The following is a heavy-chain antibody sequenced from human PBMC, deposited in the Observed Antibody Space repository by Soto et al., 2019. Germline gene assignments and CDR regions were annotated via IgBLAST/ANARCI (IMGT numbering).Heavy chain of an antibody. CDR2: IYYSGST. CDR3: XXXXXXFWSVDAFDI. CDR1: GGSISSYY. D-gene: IGHD3-3*01. V-gene: IGHV4-59*01. Sequence: QVQLQESGPGLVKPSETLSLTCTVSGGSISSYYWSWIRQPPGKGLEWIGYIYYSGSTNYNPSLKSRVTISVDTSKNQXXXXXXXXXXXXXXXXXXXXXXXXFWSVDAFDIWGQGTMVTVSS. J-gene: IGHJ3*02.